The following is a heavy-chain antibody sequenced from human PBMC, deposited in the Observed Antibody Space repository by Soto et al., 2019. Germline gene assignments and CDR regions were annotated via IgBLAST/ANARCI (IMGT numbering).Heavy chain of an antibody. Sequence: GGSLRLSCAASGFTFSSYSMNWVRQAPGKGLEWVSSISSSSSYIYYADSVKGRFAISRDNAKNSLYLQMNSLRVEDTAVYYCARAEDYDFWSGPPKYFDNWGQGSQVTVSS. V-gene: IGHV3-21*04. CDR1: GFTFSSYS. D-gene: IGHD3-3*01. J-gene: IGHJ4*02. CDR3: ARAEDYDFWSGPPKYFDN. CDR2: ISSSSSYI.